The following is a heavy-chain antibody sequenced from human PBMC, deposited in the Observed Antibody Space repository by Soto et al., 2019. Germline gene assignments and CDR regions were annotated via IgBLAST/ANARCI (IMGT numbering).Heavy chain of an antibody. V-gene: IGHV1-69*06. CDR3: ARPSGSYQPYYYYYGMDV. CDR1: GGTFSSYA. D-gene: IGHD1-26*01. Sequence: SVKVSCKASGGTFSSYAISWVRQAPGQGLEWMGGIIPIFGTANYAQKFQGRVTITADKSTSTAYMELSSLRSEDTAVYYCARPSGSYQPYYYYYGMDVWGQGTTVTVSS. CDR2: IIPIFGTA. J-gene: IGHJ6*02.